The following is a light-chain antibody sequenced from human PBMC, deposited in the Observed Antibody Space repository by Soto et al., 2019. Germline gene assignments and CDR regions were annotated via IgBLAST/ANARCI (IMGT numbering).Light chain of an antibody. J-gene: IGLJ1*01. CDR3: SSYKSSSPYV. V-gene: IGLV2-14*01. CDR2: EVS. CDR1: SSDVGGYNY. Sequence: QSLHPKPPSVSGPPGQSVTISCTGTSSDVGGYNYVSWYQQHPGKAPKLMIYEVSNRPSGVSNRFSGSKSGNPASLTISGLQAEEEADYYCSSYKSSSPYVFGTGTKVTVL.